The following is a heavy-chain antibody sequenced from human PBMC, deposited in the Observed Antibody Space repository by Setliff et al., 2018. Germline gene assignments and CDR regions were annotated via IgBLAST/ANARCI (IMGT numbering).Heavy chain of an antibody. CDR1: GDSGFSFSTIA. CDR3: AKWERGTTSDYFDY. Sequence: GGSLRLSCAASGDSGFSFSTIAMSWVRQAPGKGLEWLSGISGSGASTNFAESVKGRFTIFRDNSKNTLYLQMNSLRVEDTAVYYCAKWERGTTSDYFDYWGQGTLVTVLL. D-gene: IGHD1-26*01. V-gene: IGHV3-23*01. J-gene: IGHJ4*02. CDR2: ISGSGAST.